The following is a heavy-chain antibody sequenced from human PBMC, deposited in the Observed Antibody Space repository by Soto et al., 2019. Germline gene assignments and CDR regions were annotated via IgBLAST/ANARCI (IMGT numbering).Heavy chain of an antibody. CDR3: ATKYYYDSSGYYPPDAFNI. Sequence: SETLSLTCGVSGYSISSDRWWVWIRQTPGRGLEWIGYIHYGGVTYSNPSLRSRLTMSVDTSKNQFSLKLSSVTAVDTAVYYCATKYYYDSSGYYPPDAFNIWGQGTMVTVSS. CDR2: IHYGGVT. CDR1: GYSISSDRW. J-gene: IGHJ3*02. D-gene: IGHD3-22*01. V-gene: IGHV4-28*01.